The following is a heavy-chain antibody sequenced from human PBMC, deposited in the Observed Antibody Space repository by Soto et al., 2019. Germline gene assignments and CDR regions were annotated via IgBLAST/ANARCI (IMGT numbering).Heavy chain of an antibody. J-gene: IGHJ5*02. CDR1: RGTFSSYA. V-gene: IGHV1-69*05. D-gene: IGHD3-16*01. CDR3: ARAKVLITPNWFDP. CDR2: IIPIFGTA. Sequence: ASVKVSCKASRGTFSSYAIGWVRQAPGQGREWMGGIIPIFGTANYSQKFQNRVTLTTDTSTSTAYMELRSMRPDDTAVYYCARAKVLITPNWFDPWGQGTLVTVSS.